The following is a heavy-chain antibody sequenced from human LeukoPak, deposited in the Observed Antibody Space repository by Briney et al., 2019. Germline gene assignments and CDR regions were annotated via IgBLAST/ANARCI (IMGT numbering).Heavy chain of an antibody. Sequence: SETLSLTCIESGGSICNGGSYCKSIRQHPGKGLEWIGFIYYSGSTYYNPSLKSRVTISGDTSKNQFSLTLGSVTAADTAVYYCASAKNFYYSVQWGQGTLVTVSS. J-gene: IGHJ4*02. V-gene: IGHV4-31*03. CDR1: GGSICNGGSY. CDR2: IYYSGST. CDR3: ASAKNFYYSVQ. D-gene: IGHD2/OR15-2a*01.